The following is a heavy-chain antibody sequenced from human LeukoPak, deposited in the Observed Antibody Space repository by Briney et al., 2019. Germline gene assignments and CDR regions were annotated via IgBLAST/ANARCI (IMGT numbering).Heavy chain of an antibody. Sequence: VQPGRSLRLSCAASGFTFDDYAMHWVRQAPGKGLEWVSGISWNSGSIGYSDSVKGRFTISRDNAKNSLYLQMNSLRAEDMALYYCAKDINWGMSSAALDYWGQGTLVSVSS. J-gene: IGHJ4*02. CDR3: AKDINWGMSSAALDY. CDR2: ISWNSGSI. V-gene: IGHV3-9*03. CDR1: GFTFDDYA. D-gene: IGHD7-27*01.